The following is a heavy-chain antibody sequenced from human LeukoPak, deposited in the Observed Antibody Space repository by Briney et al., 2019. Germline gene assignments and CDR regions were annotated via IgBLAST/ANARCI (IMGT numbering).Heavy chain of an antibody. V-gene: IGHV5-51*01. D-gene: IGHD2-21*02. J-gene: IGHJ4*02. CDR1: GYSFTSYW. Sequence: GESLKISCKGSGYSFTSYWIGWVRQMPGKGLEWMGIIYPGDSDTRYSPSFQGQVTISADMSISTAYLQWSSLKASDTAMYYCARAAYCGGDCYSPMYYFDYWGQGTLVTVSS. CDR2: IYPGDSDT. CDR3: ARAAYCGGDCYSPMYYFDY.